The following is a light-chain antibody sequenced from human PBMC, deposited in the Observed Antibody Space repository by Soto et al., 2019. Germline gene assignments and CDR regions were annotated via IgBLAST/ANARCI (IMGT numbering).Light chain of an antibody. CDR1: SSNIGGNS. CDR3: SSYTSSSTYV. V-gene: IGLV2-14*01. CDR2: EVS. J-gene: IGLJ1*01. Sequence: SVLTQPPSVSAAPGQKVTISCSGSSSNIGGNSVSWYQQLPGTAPKLMIYEVSNRPSGVSNRFSGSKSGNTASLTISGLQAEDEADYYCSSYTSSSTYVFGTGTKVTVL.